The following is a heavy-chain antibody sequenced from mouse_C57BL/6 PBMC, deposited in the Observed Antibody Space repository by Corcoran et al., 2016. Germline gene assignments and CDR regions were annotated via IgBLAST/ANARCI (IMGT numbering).Heavy chain of an antibody. CDR3: ARSYYGSSYSYWYFDV. CDR1: GYTFTDYY. V-gene: IGHV1-19*01. J-gene: IGHJ1*03. D-gene: IGHD1-1*01. CDR2: INPYNGGT. Sequence: EVQLQQSGPVLVKPGASVKMSCKASGYTFTDYYMNWVKQSHGKSLEWIGVINPYNGGTSYNQKFKGKATLTVDKSSSTAYMELNSLTSEDSAVYYCARSYYGSSYSYWYFDVWGTGTTVTVSS.